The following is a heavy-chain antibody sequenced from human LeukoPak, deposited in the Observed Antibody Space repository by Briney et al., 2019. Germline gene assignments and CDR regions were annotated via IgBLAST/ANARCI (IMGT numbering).Heavy chain of an antibody. V-gene: IGHV1-18*01. CDR2: MNPNNGNT. Sequence: ASVKVSCKASGYTFTSYDINWVRQATGQGLEWMGWMNPNNGNTNYAQKLQGRVTMTTDTSTSTAYMELRSLRSDNTAVYYCARASNDYWGQGTLVTVSS. J-gene: IGHJ4*02. CDR3: ARASNDY. CDR1: GYTFTSYD.